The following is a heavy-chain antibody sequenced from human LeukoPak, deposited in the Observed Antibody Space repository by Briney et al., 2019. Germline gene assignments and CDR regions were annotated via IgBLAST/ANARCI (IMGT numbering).Heavy chain of an antibody. J-gene: IGHJ5*02. Sequence: ASVKVSCKASGYTFTGYYMHWVRQAPGQGLEWMGWINPNSGGTNYAQKFQGRVTMTRDTSISTAYMELSRLRSDDTAVYYCARDPEGVAAAGTSWFDPWGQGTLVTVSS. CDR1: GYTFTGYY. CDR2: INPNSGGT. D-gene: IGHD6-13*01. V-gene: IGHV1-2*02. CDR3: ARDPEGVAAAGTSWFDP.